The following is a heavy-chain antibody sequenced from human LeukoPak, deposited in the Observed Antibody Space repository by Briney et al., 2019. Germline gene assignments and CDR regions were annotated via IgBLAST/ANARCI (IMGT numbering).Heavy chain of an antibody. CDR2: ISYDGSNK. Sequence: GGSLRLSCAASGFTFSSYAMHWVHQAPGKGLEWVAVISYDGSNKYYADSVRGRFTISGDNSKNTLYLQMNSLRAEDTAVYYCARDPWLRWPENYFDYWGQGTLVTVSS. D-gene: IGHD4-23*01. V-gene: IGHV3-30*04. CDR1: GFTFSSYA. CDR3: ARDPWLRWPENYFDY. J-gene: IGHJ4*02.